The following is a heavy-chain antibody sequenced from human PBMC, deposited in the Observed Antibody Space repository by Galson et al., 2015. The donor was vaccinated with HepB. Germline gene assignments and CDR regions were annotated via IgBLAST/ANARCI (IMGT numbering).Heavy chain of an antibody. V-gene: IGHV3-7*01. J-gene: IGHJ6*02. CDR1: GFIFSNDW. CDR2: INRDGGDK. Sequence: SLRLSCAASGFIFSNDWMGWVRQAPGKGLEWVANINRDGGDKYYVDSVKGRFAVSRDNARNSLYLQMNSLTVEDTATYYCGRYLRGYALGVWGQGTTVTVSS. D-gene: IGHD3-10*01. CDR3: GRYLRGYALGV.